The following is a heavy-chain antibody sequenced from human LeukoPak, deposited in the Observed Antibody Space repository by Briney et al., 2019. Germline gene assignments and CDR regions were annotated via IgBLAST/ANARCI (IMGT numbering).Heavy chain of an antibody. CDR3: VRGPPNWGFDY. CDR2: MGSNSGDT. D-gene: IGHD7-27*01. J-gene: IGHJ4*02. Sequence: ASVKVSCKASRYTFTNYDINWVRQATGQGLEWMGWMGSNSGDTGYAQKFQDRVTMTRDTFISTAYMELNNVRSEDTAVYYCVRGPPNWGFDYWGQGTLVTVSS. CDR1: RYTFTNYD. V-gene: IGHV1-8*01.